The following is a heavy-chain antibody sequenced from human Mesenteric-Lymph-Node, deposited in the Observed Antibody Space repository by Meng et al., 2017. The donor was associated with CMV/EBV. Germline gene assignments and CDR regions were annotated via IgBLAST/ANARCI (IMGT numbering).Heavy chain of an antibody. CDR1: GLTVSRNY. Sequence: GGSLRLSCAASGLTVSRNYMNWVRQAPGRGLEWVSVIYGDGTTKYADSVKGRFSISRDNSKNTLYLQMNSLRVEDTAVYYCAKATEAKYSGSYGLFDSWGQGTLVTVSS. J-gene: IGHJ4*02. V-gene: IGHV3-53*01. D-gene: IGHD1-26*01. CDR3: AKATEAKYSGSYGLFDS. CDR2: IYGDGTT.